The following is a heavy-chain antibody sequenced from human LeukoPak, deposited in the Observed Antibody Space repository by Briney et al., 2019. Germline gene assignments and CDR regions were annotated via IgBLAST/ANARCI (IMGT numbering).Heavy chain of an antibody. CDR2: IYYSGST. CDR1: GGSISSGGYY. J-gene: IGHJ3*02. CDR3: ARSILEETYYYDSRGYNDAFDI. Sequence: SETLSLTCTVSGGSISSGGYYWSWIRQHPGNGLEWIGYIYYSGSTYYNPSLKSRVTISVDTSKNQFSLKLSSVTAADTAVYYCARSILEETYYYDSRGYNDAFDIWGQGTMVTVSS. V-gene: IGHV4-31*03. D-gene: IGHD3-22*01.